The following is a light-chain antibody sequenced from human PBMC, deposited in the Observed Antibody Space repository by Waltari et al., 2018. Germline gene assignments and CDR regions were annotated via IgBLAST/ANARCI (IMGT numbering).Light chain of an antibody. CDR1: ASNIGSNA. Sequence: QSVLTQPPSASGTPGQRVTISCSGGASNIGSNAVNWYQHLPGAAPKLVILNNSPPPSGLSDRFSGSSAGASASLAISGLQSDDEADYYCASWDGSLAAYVFGGGTKVTV. CDR2: NNS. CDR3: ASWDGSLAAYV. V-gene: IGLV1-44*01. J-gene: IGLJ1*01.